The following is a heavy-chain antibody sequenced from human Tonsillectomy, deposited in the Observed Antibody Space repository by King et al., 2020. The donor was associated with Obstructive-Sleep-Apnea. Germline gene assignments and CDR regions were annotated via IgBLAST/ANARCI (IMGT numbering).Heavy chain of an antibody. CDR2: IYYTGNA. CDR1: GGSISSSSYY. V-gene: IGHV4-39*01. D-gene: IGHD3-10*01. CDR3: ARHEGYYGSGSYYGWFDP. J-gene: IGHJ5*02. Sequence: LQLQESGPGLVKPSETLSLTCTVSGGSISSSSYYWGWIRQSPGKGLECIGSIYYTGNAYYNPSLKSRVTISADPSKNQFSLKLSSVTAADMAVYYCARHEGYYGSGSYYGWFDPWGQGTRVTVPS.